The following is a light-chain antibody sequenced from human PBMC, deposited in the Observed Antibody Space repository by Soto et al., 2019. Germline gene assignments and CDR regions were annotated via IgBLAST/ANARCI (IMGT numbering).Light chain of an antibody. CDR2: TTN. CDR3: SAWNDSLRGVV. J-gene: IGLJ2*01. V-gene: IGLV1-44*01. CDR1: ISNIGSKT. Sequence: QLVLTQPPSASGTPGQSVTISCSGSISNIGSKTLNWYQLVPGSAPTLLIYTTNHRPSGVPDRFSASKSGTTASLAISGRLSEDEADYYCSAWNDSLRGVVFGGGTKLTVL.